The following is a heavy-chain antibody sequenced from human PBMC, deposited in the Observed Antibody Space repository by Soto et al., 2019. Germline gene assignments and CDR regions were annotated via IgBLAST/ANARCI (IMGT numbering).Heavy chain of an antibody. CDR2: ISSSGTFT. D-gene: IGHD2-15*01. Sequence: EVRLVASGGGLVKPGGSLRLSCEASGFIFTTNSMNWVRQVPRKGLQWLSSISSSGTFTSYGESVKGRFTISRDNAKHSLLLQRNNLGGEDTGLYYCARDPTHGGTSSWDADSWGPGTLVTVSS. CDR3: ARDPTHGGTSSWDADS. V-gene: IGHV3-21*01. J-gene: IGHJ4*02. CDR1: GFIFTTNS.